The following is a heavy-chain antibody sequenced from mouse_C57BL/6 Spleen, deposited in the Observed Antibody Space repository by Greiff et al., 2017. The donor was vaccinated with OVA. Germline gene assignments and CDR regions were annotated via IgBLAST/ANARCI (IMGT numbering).Heavy chain of an antibody. J-gene: IGHJ2*01. CDR3: ARSNWEGYFDY. Sequence: QVQLQQSGAELVRPGASVKLSCKASGYTFTDYYINWVKQRPGQGLEWIARIYPGSGNTYYNEKFKGKATLTAEKSSSTAYMQLSSLTSEDSAVYFCARSNWEGYFDYWGQGTTLTVSS. CDR2: IYPGSGNT. D-gene: IGHD4-1*01. CDR1: GYTFTDYY. V-gene: IGHV1-76*01.